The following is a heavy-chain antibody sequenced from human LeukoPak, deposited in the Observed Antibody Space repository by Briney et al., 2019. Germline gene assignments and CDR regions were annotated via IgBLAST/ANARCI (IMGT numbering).Heavy chain of an antibody. V-gene: IGHV3-23*01. J-gene: IGHJ4*02. CDR3: ADSNYWYPVDY. Sequence: GGSLRLSCAASGFTFSSYAMRWVRQAPGKGLEWVSGITGSGDSTYYADSVKGRFTISRDNSKNTLYLQMNSLRAEDTAVYYCADSNYWYPVDYWGQGTLVTVSS. D-gene: IGHD4-11*01. CDR2: ITGSGDST. CDR1: GFTFSSYA.